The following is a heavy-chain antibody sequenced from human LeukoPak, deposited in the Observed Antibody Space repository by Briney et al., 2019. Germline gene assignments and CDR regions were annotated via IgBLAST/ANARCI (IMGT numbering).Heavy chain of an antibody. D-gene: IGHD6-19*01. CDR3: ARDFGDSSGWYNDY. CDR1: GFTISSYW. V-gene: IGHV3-74*01. Sequence: GGSLRLSCSASGFTISSYWMHWVRQAPGKGLVWVSRINPAGSVTNHADSVRGRFTISRDTATNTLYLEMNSLRAEDTAIYYCARDFGDSSGWYNDYWGQGTLVTVSS. J-gene: IGHJ4*02. CDR2: INPAGSVT.